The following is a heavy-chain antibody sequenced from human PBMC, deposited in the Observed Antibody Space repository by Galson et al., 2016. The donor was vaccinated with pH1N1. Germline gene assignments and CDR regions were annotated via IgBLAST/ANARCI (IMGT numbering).Heavy chain of an antibody. J-gene: IGHJ5*02. V-gene: IGHV3-74*01. CDR1: GFSFRTYE. CDR2: LKSDGTSA. CDR3: IREMS. Sequence: SLRLSCAASGFSFRTYEMHWLRQSPGKGLEWLAVLKSDGTSARYADSVKGRFTISRDNARNTLYLQMNSLRVEDKSVYYCIREMSWGQGVLVTVSS.